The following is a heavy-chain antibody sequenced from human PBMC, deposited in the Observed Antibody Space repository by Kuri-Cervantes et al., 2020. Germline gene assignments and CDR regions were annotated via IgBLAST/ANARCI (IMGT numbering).Heavy chain of an antibody. CDR1: GGSISGGDYY. J-gene: IGHJ4*02. Sequence: SCTVSGGSISGGDYYWSWIRQPPGKGLEWIGYIYYSGSTYYNPSLKSRVTISVDTSKNQFSLKLSSVTAADTAVYYCASISGYYGDYFDYWGQGTLVTVSS. CDR2: IYYSGST. V-gene: IGHV4-31*02. CDR3: ASISGYYGDYFDY. D-gene: IGHD3-22*01.